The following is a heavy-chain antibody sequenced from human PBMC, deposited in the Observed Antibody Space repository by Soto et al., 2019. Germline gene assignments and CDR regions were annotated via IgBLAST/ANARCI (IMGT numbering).Heavy chain of an antibody. CDR3: ASTLAYCGGDCYGRHNDAFDI. V-gene: IGHV1-8*01. CDR2: MNPNSGNT. Sequence: QVQLVQSGAEVKKPGASVKVSCKASGYTFTSYDVNWVRQATGQGLEWMGWMNPNSGNTGYAQKFQGRVTMTRNTAXTXAXMXXSSLRSGDTAVYYCASTLAYCGGDCYGRHNDAFDIWGQGTMVTVSS. CDR1: GYTFTSYD. J-gene: IGHJ3*02. D-gene: IGHD2-21*02.